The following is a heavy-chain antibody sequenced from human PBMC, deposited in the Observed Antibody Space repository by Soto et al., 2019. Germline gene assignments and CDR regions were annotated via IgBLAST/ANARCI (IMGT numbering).Heavy chain of an antibody. CDR2: ISSSGSTI. Sequence: GGSLRLSCAASGFTFSSYEMNWVRQAPGKGLEWVSYISSSGSTIFYADSVKGRFTISRDNAKNSLYLQMNSLRAEDTAVYYCARDDGLGLAPYYGMDVWGQGTTVTVSS. CDR3: ARDDGLGLAPYYGMDV. CDR1: GFTFSSYE. J-gene: IGHJ6*02. D-gene: IGHD3-10*01. V-gene: IGHV3-48*03.